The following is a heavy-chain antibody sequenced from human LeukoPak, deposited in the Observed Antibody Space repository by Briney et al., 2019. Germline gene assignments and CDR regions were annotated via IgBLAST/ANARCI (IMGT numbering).Heavy chain of an antibody. J-gene: IGHJ3*02. V-gene: IGHV3-21*01. D-gene: IGHD5-12*01. CDR3: VAGGFQYTFDI. Sequence: GGSLRLSCAASGFTFTSYSMNWVRQTPGKGLEWVSSIGTRASSIYHADSVKGRFTISRDNAKTSLYLQMNSLRAEDTAVYYCVAGGFQYTFDIWGLGTRVTVSS. CDR1: GFTFTSYS. CDR2: IGTRASSI.